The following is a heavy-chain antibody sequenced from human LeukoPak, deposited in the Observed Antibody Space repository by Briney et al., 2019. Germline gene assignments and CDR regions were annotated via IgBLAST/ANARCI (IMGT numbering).Heavy chain of an antibody. J-gene: IGHJ3*02. CDR3: ARDSSGYHDAFDI. CDR2: ISSSSSYI. Sequence: GSLRLSCAASGFTFSSYSMNWVRQAPGKGLEWVSSISSSSSYIYYADSVKGRFTISRDNAKNSLYLQMNSLRAEDTAVYYCARDSSGYHDAFDIWGQGTMVTVSS. D-gene: IGHD3-22*01. V-gene: IGHV3-21*01. CDR1: GFTFSSYS.